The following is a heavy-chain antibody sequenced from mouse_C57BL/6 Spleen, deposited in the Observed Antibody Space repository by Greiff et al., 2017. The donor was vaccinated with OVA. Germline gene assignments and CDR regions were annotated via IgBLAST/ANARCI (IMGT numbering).Heavy chain of an antibody. J-gene: IGHJ4*01. CDR3: TRGPGAMDY. CDR1: GYTFTDYE. Sequence: VKLQESGAELVRPGASVTLSCKASGYTFTDYEMHWVKQTPVHGLEWIGAIDPETGSTAYNQKFKGKAILTADKSSSTAYMELRSLTSEDSAVYYCTRGPGAMDYWGQGTSVTVSS. CDR2: IDPETGST. V-gene: IGHV1-15*01.